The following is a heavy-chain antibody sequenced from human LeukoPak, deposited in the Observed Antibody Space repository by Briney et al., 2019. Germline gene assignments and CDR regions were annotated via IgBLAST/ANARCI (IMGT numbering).Heavy chain of an antibody. Sequence: SQTLSLTCTVSGASISSGSYFWSWVRQAPGEGLECIGYINYDGSAYYNPSLKSRVIISVDTSKNQFSLRLRSVTAADTATYYCAREVNIPVGSDGFDIWGQGTMVTVSS. V-gene: IGHV4-30-4*08. CDR2: INYDGSA. CDR3: AREVNIPVGSDGFDI. J-gene: IGHJ3*02. CDR1: GASISSGSYF. D-gene: IGHD2-15*01.